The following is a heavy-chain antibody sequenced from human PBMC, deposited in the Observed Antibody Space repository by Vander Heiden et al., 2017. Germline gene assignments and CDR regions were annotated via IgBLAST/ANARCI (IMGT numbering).Heavy chain of an antibody. CDR2: IYYSGRT. CDR1: GGSISSGGYY. D-gene: IGHD5-12*01. CDR3: ARGDGYKADY. Sequence: QVQLQESGPGLVNPSQTLSPTCSVSGGSISSGGYYWSWIRQHPGKGLEWIGYIYYSGRTYYNPSLKSRVSISVDTSKNQFSLRLNSVTAADTAVYYCARGDGYKADYWGQGTLVTVSS. V-gene: IGHV4-31*03. J-gene: IGHJ4*02.